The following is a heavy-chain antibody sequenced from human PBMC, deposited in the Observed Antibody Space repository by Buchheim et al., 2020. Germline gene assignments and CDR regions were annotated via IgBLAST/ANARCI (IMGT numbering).Heavy chain of an antibody. CDR3: ARDGPLGYSGYDWVFDY. V-gene: IGHV1-2*04. CDR2: INPTSGGT. CDR1: GYTFTGYY. D-gene: IGHD5-12*01. Sequence: QVQLVQSGAEVKKPGASVKVSCKASGYTFTGYYMHWVRQAPGQGLEWMGWINPTSGGTNYAQKFQGWVTMTRDTSLSTAYMELSRLRSDDTAVYYCARDGPLGYSGYDWVFDYWGQGTL. J-gene: IGHJ4*02.